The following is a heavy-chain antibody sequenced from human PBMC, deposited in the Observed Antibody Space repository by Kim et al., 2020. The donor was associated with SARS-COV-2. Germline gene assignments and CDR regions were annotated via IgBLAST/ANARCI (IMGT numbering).Heavy chain of an antibody. Sequence: GGSLRLSCAASGFTFSSYAMHWVRQAPGKGLEWVAVISYDGSNKYYADSVKGRFTISRDNSKNTLYLQMNSLRAEDMAVYYCARDYFPSCSSTSCSYFDYWGQGTLVTVSS. J-gene: IGHJ4*02. CDR1: GFTFSSYA. CDR2: ISYDGSNK. D-gene: IGHD2-2*01. CDR3: ARDYFPSCSSTSCSYFDY. V-gene: IGHV3-30*04.